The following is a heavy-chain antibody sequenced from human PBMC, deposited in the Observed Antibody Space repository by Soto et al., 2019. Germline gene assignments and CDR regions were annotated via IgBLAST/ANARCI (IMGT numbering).Heavy chain of an antibody. CDR2: ISGSGGST. J-gene: IGHJ4*02. V-gene: IGHV3-23*01. CDR1: GFTFSSYA. D-gene: IGHD3-10*01. CDR3: AKDYGYYGSGRPDY. Sequence: EVQLLESGGGLVQPGGSLRLSCAASGFTFSSYAMSWVRQAPGKGLEWVSAISGSGGSTYYADSVKGRFTISRDNSKNTLDLQRNSLRAEDTAVYYCAKDYGYYGSGRPDYWGQGTLVTVSS.